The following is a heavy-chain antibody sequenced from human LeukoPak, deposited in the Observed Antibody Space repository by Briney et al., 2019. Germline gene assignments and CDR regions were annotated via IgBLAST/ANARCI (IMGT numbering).Heavy chain of an antibody. CDR1: GASISNYY. Sequence: SETLSLTCTVSGASISNYYWSWIRQPPGKGLEWIGHIYYSGNSNYNPSLKSRVIISGDTSKNHFSLKLSSVTAADTAIYYCARHSMIRPDNWFDPWGQGTLVTVSS. CDR3: ARHSMIRPDNWFDP. J-gene: IGHJ5*02. D-gene: IGHD3-3*02. V-gene: IGHV4-59*01. CDR2: IYYSGNS.